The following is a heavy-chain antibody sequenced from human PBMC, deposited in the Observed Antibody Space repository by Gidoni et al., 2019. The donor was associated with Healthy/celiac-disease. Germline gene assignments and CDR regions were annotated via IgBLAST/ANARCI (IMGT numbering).Heavy chain of an antibody. D-gene: IGHD2-15*01. Sequence: EVQLVESGGGLVQPGRSLRLSCAASGFTFDDYAMHWVRQAPGKGLEWVSGISWNSGSIGYADSVKGRFTISRDNAKNSLYLQMNSLRAEDTALYYCAKEGYCSGGSCYYFQSAFDIWGQGTMVTVSS. CDR1: GFTFDDYA. CDR2: ISWNSGSI. CDR3: AKEGYCSGGSCYYFQSAFDI. J-gene: IGHJ3*02. V-gene: IGHV3-9*01.